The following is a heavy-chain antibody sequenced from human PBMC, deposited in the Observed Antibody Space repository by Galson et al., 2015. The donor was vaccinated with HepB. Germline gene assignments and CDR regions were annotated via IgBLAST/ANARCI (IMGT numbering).Heavy chain of an antibody. V-gene: IGHV4-31*03. J-gene: IGHJ4*02. D-gene: IGHD3-22*01. CDR3: ARGPSGYYDSSGFFDY. CDR2: IYYSGST. CDR1: GGSISSGGYY. Sequence: TLSLTCTVSGGSISSGGYYWSWIRQHPGKGLEWIGYIYYSGSTYYNPSLKSRVTISVDTSKNQFSLKLSSVTAADTAVYYCARGPSGYYDSSGFFDYWGQGTLVTVSS.